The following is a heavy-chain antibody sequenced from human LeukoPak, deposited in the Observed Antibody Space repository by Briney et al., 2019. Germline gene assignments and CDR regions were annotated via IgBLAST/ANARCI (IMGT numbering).Heavy chain of an antibody. D-gene: IGHD4-17*01. CDR2: ITNSGSNI. CDR1: GFTFSSYE. J-gene: IGHJ4*02. CDR3: ARDNPRYGDYGTIDY. V-gene: IGHV3-48*03. Sequence: GGSLRLSCAASGFTFSSYEMNWVRQAPGKGLEWVSYITNSGSNIYQADSVEGRFTISRDNAKNSLYLQMNSLRAEDKAVYYCARDNPRYGDYGTIDYWGQGTLVTVSS.